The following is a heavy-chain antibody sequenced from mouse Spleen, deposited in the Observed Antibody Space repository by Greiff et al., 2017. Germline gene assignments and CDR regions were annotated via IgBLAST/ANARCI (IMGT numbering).Heavy chain of an antibody. CDR1: GFTFSDYY. D-gene: IGHD1-2*01. V-gene: IGHV5-16*01. CDR3: ARDRGYYGYEGFAY. J-gene: IGHJ3*01. Sequence: EVMLVESEGGLVQPGSSMKLSCTASGFTFSDYYMAWVRQVPEKGLEWVANINYDGSSTYYLDSLKSRFIISRDNAKNILYLQMSSLKSEDTATYYCARDRGYYGYEGFAYWGQGTLVTVSA. CDR2: INYDGSST.